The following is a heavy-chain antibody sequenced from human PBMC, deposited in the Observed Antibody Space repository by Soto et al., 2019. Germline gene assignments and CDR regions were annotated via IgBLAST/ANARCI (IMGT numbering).Heavy chain of an antibody. V-gene: IGHV4-39*01. Sequence: HLQGSGPGLLKPSETLSLTCSVSGDSISSVAHYWAWIRQPPGKGQKWIGSLYYTGSTYYNTSLKSRAAISMDTSKNQFSLNLMSTTAADTAVYYCARHSTNKGWYDGWFDPWGHGTLVTVSS. CDR3: ARHSTNKGWYDGWFDP. CDR2: LYYTGST. J-gene: IGHJ5*02. CDR1: GDSISSVAHY. D-gene: IGHD6-19*01.